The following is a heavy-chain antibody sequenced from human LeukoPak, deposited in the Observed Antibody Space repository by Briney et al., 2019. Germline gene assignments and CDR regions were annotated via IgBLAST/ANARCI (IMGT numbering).Heavy chain of an antibody. CDR1: GFSFGGYA. CDR3: ARGPNSNWSGLDF. CDR2: ISWNSGDI. V-gene: IGHV3-9*01. J-gene: IGHJ4*02. Sequence: GRSLRLSCAASGFSFGGYALHWVRQAPGKGLEWVASISWNSGDIVHADSVKGRFTVSRDNAKNTLYLQVNNLRAEDTAVYYCARGPNSNWSGLDFWGQGTLLTVSS. D-gene: IGHD6-6*01.